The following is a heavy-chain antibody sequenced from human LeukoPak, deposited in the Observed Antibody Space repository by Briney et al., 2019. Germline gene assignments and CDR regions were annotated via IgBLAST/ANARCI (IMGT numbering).Heavy chain of an antibody. D-gene: IGHD3-3*01. CDR3: AKERRFFDAFDI. Sequence: GGSLRLSCAASGFTFDDYAMHWVRQAPGKGLEWVSGISWNSGSIGYADSVKGRFTISRDNAKNSLYLQMNSLRAEDTALYYCAKERRFFDAFDIWGQGTMVTASS. J-gene: IGHJ3*02. V-gene: IGHV3-9*01. CDR2: ISWNSGSI. CDR1: GFTFDDYA.